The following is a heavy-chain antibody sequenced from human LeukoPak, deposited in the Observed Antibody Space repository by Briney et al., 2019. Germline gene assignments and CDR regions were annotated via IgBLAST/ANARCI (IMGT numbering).Heavy chain of an antibody. V-gene: IGHV1-18*01. CDR2: ISTYIGVT. CDR3: SRDSDYCGNGHGDWFDP. CDR1: AFRYTSFG. J-gene: IGHJ5*02. D-gene: IGHD4-23*01. Sequence: ASVKVSCKAAAFRYTSFGVYWLRMAPGQGLEWMEWISTYIGVTHYAEKFEDRVTMTIYTSTTTCYMELSSLRYDDTAVYACSRDSDYCGNGHGDWFDPWGQGTVVTVSS.